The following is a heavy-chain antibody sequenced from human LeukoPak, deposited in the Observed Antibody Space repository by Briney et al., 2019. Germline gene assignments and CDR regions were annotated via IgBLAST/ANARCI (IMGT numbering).Heavy chain of an antibody. CDR1: GLTFSTYW. CDR3: ARDPSLGGYCSSTSCYPIDY. V-gene: IGHV3-74*01. CDR2: INPDGSST. D-gene: IGHD2-2*01. J-gene: IGHJ4*02. Sequence: GGSLRLSCAASGLTFSTYWMHWIRQPPGKGLVWVSYINPDGSSTTYADSVKGRFTISRDNAKNSLYLQMNSLRAEDTAVYYCARDPSLGGYCSSTSCYPIDYWGQGTLVTVSS.